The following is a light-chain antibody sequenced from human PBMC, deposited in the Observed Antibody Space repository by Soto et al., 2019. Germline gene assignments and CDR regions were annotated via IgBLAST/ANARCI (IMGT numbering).Light chain of an antibody. J-gene: IGKJ2*01. CDR3: LQDYNFPYT. CDR2: GAS. CDR1: QSVSSSY. Sequence: EIVLTQSPGTLSLSPGERATLSCRASQSVSSSYLAWYQQKPGQAPRLLIYGASSRATGIPDRFSGSGSGTDFPLTISRLEPEDFAAYFCLQDYNFPYTFGQGTKLEIK. V-gene: IGKV3-20*01.